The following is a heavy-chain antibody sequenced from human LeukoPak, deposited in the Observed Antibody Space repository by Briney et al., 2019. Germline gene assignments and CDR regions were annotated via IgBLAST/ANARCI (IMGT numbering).Heavy chain of an antibody. D-gene: IGHD3-3*01. V-gene: IGHV1-8*01. CDR1: GYPFTSYN. Sequence: ASVKVSCKASGYPFTSYNDNWVRQATGQGLEWMGWMNTNSGNTGYSQNFQGRVTMTRDTSISTAYMELSSLMSEDTAVYYCARGLPKAVFGVVIEDWGQGTLVTVSS. CDR2: MNTNSGNT. CDR3: ARGLPKAVFGVVIED. J-gene: IGHJ1*01.